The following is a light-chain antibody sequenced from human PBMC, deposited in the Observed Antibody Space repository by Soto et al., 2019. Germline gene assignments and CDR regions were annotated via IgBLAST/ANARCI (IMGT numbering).Light chain of an antibody. CDR1: ESVRSK. J-gene: IGKJ5*01. CDR2: GSS. V-gene: IGKV3-15*01. CDR3: QQYNSWPPIT. Sequence: EIVMTQSPATLSVSPGESATLSCRASESVRSKVAWYQQKPCQAPRLLIYGSSTRATGIPDRFRGSGSGTEYTLTISSLQSEDFAVYYGQQYNSWPPITFGQGTRLEIK.